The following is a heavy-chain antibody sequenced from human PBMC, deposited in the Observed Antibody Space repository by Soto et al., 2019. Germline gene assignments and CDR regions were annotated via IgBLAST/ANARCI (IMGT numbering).Heavy chain of an antibody. V-gene: IGHV6-1*01. D-gene: IGHD3-16*01. Sequence: PSQTLSLTCVISGGTFSDTSVAWNWIRQSPSRGLEWLGRTYYNSKWYNDYAVSVKGRITISPDTSKIQFSLQLSSVTPDDTAVYYCARGKNYAFDYCAHGTLVTV. CDR3: ARGKNYAFDY. J-gene: IGHJ4*01. CDR2: TYYNSKWYN. CDR1: GGTFSDTSVA.